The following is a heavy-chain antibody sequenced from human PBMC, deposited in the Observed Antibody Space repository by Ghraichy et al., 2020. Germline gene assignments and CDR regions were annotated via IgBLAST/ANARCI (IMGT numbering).Heavy chain of an antibody. CDR2: IYPGDSDT. Sequence: GESLNISCKGSGYSFTSYWIGWVRQMPGKGLEWMGIIYPGDSDTRYSPSFQGQVTISADKSISTAYLQWSSLKASDIAMYYCARLPRVGLLSHWFDPWGQGTLVTVSS. V-gene: IGHV5-51*01. CDR1: GYSFTSYW. J-gene: IGHJ5*02. CDR3: ARLPRVGLLSHWFDP. D-gene: IGHD2-15*01.